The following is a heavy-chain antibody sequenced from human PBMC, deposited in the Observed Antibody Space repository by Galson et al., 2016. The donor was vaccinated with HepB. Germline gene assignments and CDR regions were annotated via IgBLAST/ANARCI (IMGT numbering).Heavy chain of an antibody. CDR1: GFSLSSYW. D-gene: IGHD6-19*01. Sequence: SLRLSCAASGFSLSSYWMSWVRQAPGKGQEWVANVKYDGSEKYYVDSVKGRFTISRDNAKNSMSLQMNSLSAEDTAVYYCVRDGSGGWHFDNWGQGTLITVSS. CDR3: VRDGSGGWHFDN. V-gene: IGHV3-7*01. CDR2: VKYDGSEK. J-gene: IGHJ4*02.